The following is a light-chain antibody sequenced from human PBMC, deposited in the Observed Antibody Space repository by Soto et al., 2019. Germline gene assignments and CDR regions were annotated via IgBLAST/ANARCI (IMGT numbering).Light chain of an antibody. J-gene: IGKJ1*01. CDR3: QQYGSSRT. V-gene: IGKV3-20*01. Sequence: EIVLTQSPGTLSLSPGERATLSCRASQSVSSSYLAWYQQKPGQAPRLLIYGASSRATGIPDRFSGSWYGTDFTLTISRLEPEDFAVYYCQQYGSSRTFGQGTKVDIK. CDR1: QSVSSSY. CDR2: GAS.